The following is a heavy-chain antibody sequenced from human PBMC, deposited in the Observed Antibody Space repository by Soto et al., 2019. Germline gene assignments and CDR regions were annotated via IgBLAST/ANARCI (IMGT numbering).Heavy chain of an antibody. Sequence: GGSLRLSCAASGFTFSSYGMHWVRQAPGKGLEWVAVISYDGSNKYYADSVKGRFTISRDNSKNTLYLQMNSLRAEDTAVYYCAIIAARLDAFDIWGQGTMVTVSS. J-gene: IGHJ3*02. D-gene: IGHD6-6*01. CDR1: GFTFSSYG. CDR2: ISYDGSNK. V-gene: IGHV3-30*03. CDR3: AIIAARLDAFDI.